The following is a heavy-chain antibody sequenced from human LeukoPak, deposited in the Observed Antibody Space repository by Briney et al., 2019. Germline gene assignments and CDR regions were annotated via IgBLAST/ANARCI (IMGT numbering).Heavy chain of an antibody. V-gene: IGHV1-46*01. CDR1: GYTFTSYY. CDR3: ARVYCSSTSCYTWFDP. CDR2: IKPSGGST. Sequence: GASVKVSCKASGYTFTSYYMHWVRQAPGQGLEWMGIIKPSGGSTSDAQKFQGRVTMTRDTSTSTVYMELSSLRSEDTAVYYCARVYCSSTSCYTWFDPWGQGTLVTVSS. J-gene: IGHJ5*02. D-gene: IGHD2-2*02.